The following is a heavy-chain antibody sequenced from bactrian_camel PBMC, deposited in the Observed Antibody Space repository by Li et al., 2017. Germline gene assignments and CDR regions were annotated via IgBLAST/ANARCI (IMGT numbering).Heavy chain of an antibody. D-gene: IGHD3*01. CDR3: AAAVGLPDLLRGGYLSARSYDY. CDR1: GYSVSTGY. Sequence: DVQLVESGGGSVQAGGSLRLSCTASGYSVSTGYMAWFRQGPGKEREGVAVIYFDGRSTYYADSVKGRFTISQGNFKNTVHLEMNSLKPEDTAMYYCAAAVGLPDLLRGGYLSARSYDYWGHGTQVTVS. V-gene: IGHV3S40*01. J-gene: IGHJ4*01. CDR2: IYFDGRST.